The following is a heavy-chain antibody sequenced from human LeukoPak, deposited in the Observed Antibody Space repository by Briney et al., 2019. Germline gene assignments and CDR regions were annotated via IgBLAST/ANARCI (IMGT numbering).Heavy chain of an antibody. V-gene: IGHV3-21*01. J-gene: IGHJ4*02. CDR1: GFTFSSYS. Sequence: GGSLRLSCAASGFTFSSYSMNWVRQAPGKGLEWVSSISSSSYIYYADSVKGRFTISRDNAKNSLYLQMNSLRAEDTAVYYCARDYALSSSWYGYYFDYWGQGTLVTVSS. CDR3: ARDYALSSSWYGYYFDY. CDR2: ISSSSYI. D-gene: IGHD6-13*01.